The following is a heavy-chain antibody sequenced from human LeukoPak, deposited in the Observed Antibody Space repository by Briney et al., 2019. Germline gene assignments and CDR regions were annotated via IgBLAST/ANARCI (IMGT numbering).Heavy chain of an antibody. CDR2: IYHNGRI. CDR3: ARSSSRSYAFDI. J-gene: IGHJ3*02. CDR1: GGSISTYY. D-gene: IGHD5/OR15-5a*01. V-gene: IGHV4-59*01. Sequence: SETLSLTCTVSGGSISTYYWSWIRQPPGKGLEWIGYIYHNGRIDSNPSLRSRVAISVDTSKNQFSLKLSSVTAADTAVYYCARSSSRSYAFDIWGQGTMVTVSS.